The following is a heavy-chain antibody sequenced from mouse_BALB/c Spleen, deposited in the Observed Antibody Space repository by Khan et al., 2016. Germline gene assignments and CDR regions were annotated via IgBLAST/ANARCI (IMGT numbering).Heavy chain of an antibody. V-gene: IGHV9-1*02. CDR2: INTYTGEP. CDR3: ARGWDYGSFYYVDC. Sequence: QIQLVQSGPELKKPGETVKISCKASGYTFTNYGMNWVKQAPGKGLKWMGWINTYTGEPTYTDDFKGRSAFSLDTSASTAYLQINNLKDEDMATYFCARGWDYGSFYYVDCGGQGTTLAVS. D-gene: IGHD2-1*01. J-gene: IGHJ2*01. CDR1: GYTFTNYG.